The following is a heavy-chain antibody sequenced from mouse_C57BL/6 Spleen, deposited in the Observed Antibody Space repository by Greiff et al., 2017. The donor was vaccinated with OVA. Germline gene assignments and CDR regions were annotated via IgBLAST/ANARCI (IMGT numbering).Heavy chain of an antibody. CDR1: GYTFTGYW. V-gene: IGHV1-9*01. CDR2: ILPGSGST. CDR3: AKTVYYYGSSPYYFDY. D-gene: IGHD1-1*01. J-gene: IGHJ2*01. Sequence: VKLQESGAELMKPGASVKLSCKATGYTFTGYWIEWVKQRPGPGLAWIGEILPGSGSTNYNEKFKGQATFTADTSPNTAFMPLSRLTPEDPPIFYCAKTVYYYGSSPYYFDYWGQGTTLTVSS.